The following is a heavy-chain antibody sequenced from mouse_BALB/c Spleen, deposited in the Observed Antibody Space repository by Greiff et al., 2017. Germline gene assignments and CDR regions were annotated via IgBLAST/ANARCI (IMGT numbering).Heavy chain of an antibody. CDR2: INSNGGST. D-gene: IGHD6-1*01. J-gene: IGHJ4*01. V-gene: IGHV5-6-3*01. Sequence: DVKLVESGGGLVQPGGSLKLSCAASGFTFSSYGMSWVRQTPDKRLELVATINSNGGSTYYPDSVKGRFTISRDNAKNTLYLQMSSLKSEDTAMYYCASLSYAMDYWGQGTSVTVSS. CDR1: GFTFSSYG. CDR3: ASLSYAMDY.